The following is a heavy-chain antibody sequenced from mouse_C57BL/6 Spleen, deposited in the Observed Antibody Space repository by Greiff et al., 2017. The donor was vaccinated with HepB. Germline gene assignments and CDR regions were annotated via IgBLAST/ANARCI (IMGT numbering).Heavy chain of an antibody. D-gene: IGHD2-1*01. Sequence: VQLKESGAELARPGASVKLSCKASGYTFTSYGISWVKQRTGQGLEWIGEIYPRSGNTYYNEKFKGKATLTADKSSSTAYMELRSLTSEDSAVYFCARSAIYYGNYYAMDYWGQGTSVTVSS. CDR2: IYPRSGNT. V-gene: IGHV1-81*01. CDR3: ARSAIYYGNYYAMDY. CDR1: GYTFTSYG. J-gene: IGHJ4*01.